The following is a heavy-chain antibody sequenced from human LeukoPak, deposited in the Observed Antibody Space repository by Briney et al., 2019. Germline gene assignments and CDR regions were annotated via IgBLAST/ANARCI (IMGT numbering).Heavy chain of an antibody. CDR1: GFTFSSYW. D-gene: IGHD3-10*01. V-gene: IGHV3-74*01. J-gene: IGHJ4*02. CDR2: INSDGSST. Sequence: GGSLRLSCAASGFTFSSYWMHWVRQAPGKGLVWVSRINSDGSSTSYADSVKGRFTISRDNAKNTLYLQMSSLRAEDTAVYYCARSYYGSGSYSQSDYWGQGTLVTVSS. CDR3: ARSYYGSGSYSQSDY.